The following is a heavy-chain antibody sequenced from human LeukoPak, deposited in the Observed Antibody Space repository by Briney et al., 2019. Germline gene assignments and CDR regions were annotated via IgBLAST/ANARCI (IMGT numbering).Heavy chain of an antibody. CDR3: ASAPGSHFDY. CDR2: IIPVFGTA. J-gene: IGHJ4*02. Sequence: SVKVSCKASGGTFSSYAISWVRQAPGQGLEWMGRIIPVFGTANYAQKFQGRVTITTDESTSTAYMELSSLRSEDTAVYYCASAPGSHFDYWGQGTLVTVSS. V-gene: IGHV1-69*05. CDR1: GGTFSSYA.